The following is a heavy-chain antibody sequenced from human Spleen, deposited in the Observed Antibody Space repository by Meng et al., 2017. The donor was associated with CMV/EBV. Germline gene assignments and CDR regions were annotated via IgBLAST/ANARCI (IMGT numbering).Heavy chain of an antibody. V-gene: IGHV1-2*02. CDR1: GYTFSSYG. D-gene: IGHD6-19*01. CDR2: INPSNGDT. J-gene: IGHJ5*02. CDR3: ARFTAAGTTDWFDP. Sequence: ASVKVSCKASGYTFSSYGISWVRQAPGQGLEWMGWINPSNGDTKYTEKFQDRVTMTRDTSISTAYMEVSSLKSDDTAVYYCARFTAAGTTDWFDPWGQGTLVTVSS.